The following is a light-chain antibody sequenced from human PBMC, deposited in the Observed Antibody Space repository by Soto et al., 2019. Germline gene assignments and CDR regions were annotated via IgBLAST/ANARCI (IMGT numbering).Light chain of an antibody. Sequence: DIQMTQSPSSLSASVGDRVTITCQASQDISSYLNWYQQKLGKAPKLLIYDASSLETGVPSRFSGSGSGTDFTLTISSLQPEDFATYYCQQANSTPHTFGEGTKVDIK. CDR3: QQANSTPHT. CDR1: QDISSY. V-gene: IGKV1-39*01. CDR2: DAS. J-gene: IGKJ4*01.